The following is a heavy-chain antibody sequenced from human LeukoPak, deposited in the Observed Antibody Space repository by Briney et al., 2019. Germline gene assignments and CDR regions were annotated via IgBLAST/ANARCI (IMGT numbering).Heavy chain of an antibody. Sequence: GGSLRLSCAASGFTFSSYAMSWVRQAPGKGLEWVSAISGSGGSTYYADSVKGRFTISRDNSKNKLYLQMNSLRAEDTAVYYCARDREWLVLYYFDYWGQGTLVTVSS. V-gene: IGHV3-23*01. CDR1: GFTFSSYA. J-gene: IGHJ4*02. D-gene: IGHD6-19*01. CDR2: ISGSGGST. CDR3: ARDREWLVLYYFDY.